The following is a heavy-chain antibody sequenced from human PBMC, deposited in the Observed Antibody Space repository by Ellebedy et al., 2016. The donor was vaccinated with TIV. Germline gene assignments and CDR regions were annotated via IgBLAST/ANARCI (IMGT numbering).Heavy chain of an antibody. V-gene: IGHV4-59*01. J-gene: IGHJ4*02. Sequence: MPSETLSLTCTVSYDSISSYYWSWIRQPPEKGLEWIGYIYYSGSTNYNPSLKSRVTIELDTSKNQLSLKMSSVTAADTAVYYCATGPNQDFFDYWGQGTLVTVSS. CDR2: IYYSGST. D-gene: IGHD1-14*01. CDR1: YDSISSYY. CDR3: ATGPNQDFFDY.